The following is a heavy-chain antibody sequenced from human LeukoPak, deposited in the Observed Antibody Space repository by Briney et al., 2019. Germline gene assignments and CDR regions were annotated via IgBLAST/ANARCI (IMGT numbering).Heavy chain of an antibody. J-gene: IGHJ4*02. CDR1: GFAFSSYG. Sequence: GRSLRLSCAASGFAFSSYGMHWVRQAPGKGLEWVAVISYNGGGKKYADSVKGRFTISRDNSKNTVYLEMNSLRTEDTAVYYCAKDVALRAAAYYFDYWGQGTLVTVSS. CDR2: ISYNGGGK. V-gene: IGHV3-30*18. D-gene: IGHD2-21*01. CDR3: AKDVALRAAAYYFDY.